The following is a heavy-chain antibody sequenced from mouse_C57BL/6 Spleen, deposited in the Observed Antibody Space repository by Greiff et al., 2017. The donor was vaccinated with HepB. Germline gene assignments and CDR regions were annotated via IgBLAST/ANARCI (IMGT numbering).Heavy chain of an antibody. CDR1: GYTFTDYE. Sequence: QVQLQQSGAELVRPGASVTLSCKASGYTFTDYEMHWVKQTPVHGLEWIGAIDPETGGTAYNQKFKGKAILTADKSSSTAYMELRSLTSEDSAVYYCTRGYIAAAGFAHWGQGTVVTVSA. CDR3: TRGYIAAAGFAH. D-gene: IGHD3-1*01. CDR2: IDPETGGT. V-gene: IGHV1-15*01. J-gene: IGHJ3*01.